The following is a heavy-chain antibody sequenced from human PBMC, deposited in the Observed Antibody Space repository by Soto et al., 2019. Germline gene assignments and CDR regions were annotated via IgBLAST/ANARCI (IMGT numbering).Heavy chain of an antibody. CDR3: ARESRYCSGGSCYFLPGIDY. V-gene: IGHV1-46*01. Sequence: ASVKVSCKASGYTFTSYYMHWVRQAPGQGLEWMGIINPSGGSTSYAQKFHGRVTMTRDTSTSTVYMELSSLRSEDTAVYYCARESRYCSGGSCYFLPGIDYWGQGTLVTVSS. CDR2: INPSGGST. CDR1: GYTFTSYY. D-gene: IGHD2-15*01. J-gene: IGHJ4*02.